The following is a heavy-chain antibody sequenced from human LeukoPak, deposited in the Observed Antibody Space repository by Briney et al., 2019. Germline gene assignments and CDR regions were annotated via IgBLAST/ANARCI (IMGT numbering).Heavy chain of an antibody. D-gene: IGHD3-10*01. CDR3: ARDSMVRGVIPPSFDY. CDR1: GFTFSSYS. J-gene: IGHJ4*02. V-gene: IGHV3-21*01. Sequence: GGSLRLSCAASGFTFSSYSMNWVRQAPGKGLEWVSSISSSSSYIYYADSVKGRFTISRDNAKNSLYLQMNSLRAEDTAVYYCARDSMVRGVIPPSFDYWGQGTLVTVSS. CDR2: ISSSSSYI.